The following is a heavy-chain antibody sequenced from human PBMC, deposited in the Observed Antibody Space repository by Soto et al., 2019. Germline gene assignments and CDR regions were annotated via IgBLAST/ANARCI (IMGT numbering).Heavy chain of an antibody. Sequence: ASVKVSCKTSGFTFTNYYINWVRQAPGQGLEVMGWISAYSGNTNYAQNLQGRVTMTTDTSASTAYLELRSLRSDDTAVYFCARVVTYYVNWYVLYWCQAPLVTVFS. J-gene: IGHJ4*02. V-gene: IGHV1-18*01. CDR1: GFTFTNYY. CDR2: ISAYSGNT. CDR3: ARVVTYYVNWYVLY. D-gene: IGHD1-1*01.